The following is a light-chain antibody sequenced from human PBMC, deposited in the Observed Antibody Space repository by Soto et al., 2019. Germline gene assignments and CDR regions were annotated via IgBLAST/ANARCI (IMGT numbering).Light chain of an antibody. Sequence: QSALTQPASVSGSPGQSITISCTGTSSDIGSFNYVSWYQHHPGTAPKLIIYGVSNRPSGVSNRFSGSKSGNTASLTISGLQAEVEADYYCSSYTTTSTQVFGTGTKVTVL. CDR2: GVS. J-gene: IGLJ1*01. CDR1: SSDIGSFNY. CDR3: SSYTTTSTQV. V-gene: IGLV2-14*03.